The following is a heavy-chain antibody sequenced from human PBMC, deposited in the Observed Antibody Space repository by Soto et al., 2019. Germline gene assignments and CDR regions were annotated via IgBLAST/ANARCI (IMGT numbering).Heavy chain of an antibody. CDR1: GGSVSSQY. Sequence: ETLSFTCTVSGGSVSSQYWSLIRQRAGKGLECIGRIYNGGIPLIHPSLESRVALSLDTSKNQFSLTLSSVTAADTATYYCASQEYDQSVYHFEYWGRGT. CDR2: IYNGGIP. J-gene: IGHJ4*02. D-gene: IGHD2-2*01. V-gene: IGHV4-4*07. CDR3: ASQEYDQSVYHFEY.